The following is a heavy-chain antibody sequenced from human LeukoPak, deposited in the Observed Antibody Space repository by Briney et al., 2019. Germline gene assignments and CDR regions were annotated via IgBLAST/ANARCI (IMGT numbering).Heavy chain of an antibody. CDR2: IYYSGST. J-gene: IGHJ4*02. CDR3: VKSGGYGLIDY. D-gene: IGHD1-26*01. Sequence: PSETLSLTCAVSGASISGSGYYLGWIRQPPGKGLEWIGNIYYSGSTYYNASLQSRVTISIDTSKNQFSLRLNSVTAADTAMYYCVKSGGYGLIDYWGQGTLVTVSS. CDR1: GASISGSGYY. V-gene: IGHV4-39*01.